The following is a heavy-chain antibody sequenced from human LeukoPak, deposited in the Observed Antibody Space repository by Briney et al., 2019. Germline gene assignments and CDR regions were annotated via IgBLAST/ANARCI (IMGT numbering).Heavy chain of an antibody. CDR3: ARENNVPGIAAAGNFRPPDAFDI. CDR2: ISSSSSYI. J-gene: IGHJ3*02. D-gene: IGHD6-13*01. Sequence: PGGSLRLSCAASGFTFSSYSMNWVRQAPGKGLEWVSSISSSSSYIYYADSVKGRFTISRDNAKNSLYLQMNSLRAEDTAVYYCARENNVPGIAAAGNFRPPDAFDIWGQGTMVTVSS. V-gene: IGHV3-21*04. CDR1: GFTFSSYS.